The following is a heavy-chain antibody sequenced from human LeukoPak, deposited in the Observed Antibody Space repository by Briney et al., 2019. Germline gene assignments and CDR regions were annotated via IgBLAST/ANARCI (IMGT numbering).Heavy chain of an antibody. J-gene: IGHJ6*02. V-gene: IGHV4-61*01. CDR1: GGSVSSGSYY. CDR3: ARGDSYYYGMDV. CDR2: IYYSGST. D-gene: IGHD3-22*01. Sequence: SDTLSLTCTVSGGSVSSGSYYWSWIRQPPGKGLEWIGYIYYSGSTNYNPSLKSRVTISVDTSKNQFSLKLSSVTAADTAVYYCARGDSYYYGMDVWGQGTTVTVSS.